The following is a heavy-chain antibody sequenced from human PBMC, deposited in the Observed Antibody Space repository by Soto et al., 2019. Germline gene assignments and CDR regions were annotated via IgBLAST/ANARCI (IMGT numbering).Heavy chain of an antibody. V-gene: IGHV4-39*01. J-gene: IGHJ4*02. Sequence: PSETLSLTCTVSGGSISSSSYYWGWIRQPPGKGLEWIGSIFYSGSTYYNPSLKSPVTISVDTSKNQFSLKLSSVTAADTAVYYCSAIAAAGLWTFDYWGQGTLVTVSS. D-gene: IGHD6-13*01. CDR2: IFYSGST. CDR3: SAIAAAGLWTFDY. CDR1: GGSISSSSYY.